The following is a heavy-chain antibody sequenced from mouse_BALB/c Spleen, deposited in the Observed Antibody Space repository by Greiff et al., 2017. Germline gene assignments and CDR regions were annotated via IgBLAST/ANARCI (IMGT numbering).Heavy chain of an antibody. V-gene: IGHV5-6-5*01. Sequence: EVKLMESGGGLVKPGGSLKLSCAASGFTFSSYAMSWVRQTPEKRLEWVASISSGGSTYYPDSVKGRFTISRDNARNILYLQMSSLRSEDTAMYYCARGGAYDYDGRDYWGQGTTLTVSS. CDR3: ARGGAYDYDGRDY. CDR2: ISSGGST. D-gene: IGHD2-4*01. J-gene: IGHJ2*01. CDR1: GFTFSSYA.